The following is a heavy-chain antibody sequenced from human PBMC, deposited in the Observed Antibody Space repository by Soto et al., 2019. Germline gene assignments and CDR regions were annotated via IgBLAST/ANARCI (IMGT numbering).Heavy chain of an antibody. CDR2: IWYDGSNK. J-gene: IGHJ6*02. CDR1: GFTLRSYG. CDR3: ARDQAVYVFWSGSGEHYYYYGMDV. V-gene: IGHV3-33*01. Sequence: PGGSLRLSCAASGFTLRSYGMHWARQAPGKGLEWVAVIWYDGSNKYYADSVKGRFTISRDNSKNTLYLQMNSLRAEDTAVYYCARDQAVYVFWSGSGEHYYYYGMDVWGQGTTVTVSS. D-gene: IGHD3-3*01.